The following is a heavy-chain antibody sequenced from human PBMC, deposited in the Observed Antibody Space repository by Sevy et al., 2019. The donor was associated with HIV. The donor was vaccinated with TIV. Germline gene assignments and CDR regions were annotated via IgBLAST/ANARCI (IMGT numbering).Heavy chain of an antibody. CDR3: ARGTRYSGSYYLGDDAFDI. Sequence: GESLKISCAASGFTFSRYDMHWVLQATGKGLEWVSSIGTAGDTYYPGSVKGRFTISRENAKKSLYLQMNSLRAGDMAVYYCARGTRYSGSYYLGDDAFDIWGQGTMVTVSS. CDR1: GFTFSRYD. D-gene: IGHD1-26*01. V-gene: IGHV3-13*01. CDR2: IGTAGDT. J-gene: IGHJ3*02.